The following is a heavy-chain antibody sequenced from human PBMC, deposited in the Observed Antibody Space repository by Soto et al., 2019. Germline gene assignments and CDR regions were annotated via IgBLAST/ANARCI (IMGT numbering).Heavy chain of an antibody. Sequence: QVQLVQSGAEVKKPGASVTVSCKVSGYTFTSYGITWVRQAPGQGLEWMGWISTSNGGTNYAQKLQGRVTMPTDTSTSTAYMEMRSLRSDDTAVYYCARDVGNGYGYGYGYWGQGTLVTVSS. D-gene: IGHD5-18*01. CDR2: ISTSNGGT. CDR1: GYTFTSYG. V-gene: IGHV1-18*01. CDR3: ARDVGNGYGYGYGY. J-gene: IGHJ4*02.